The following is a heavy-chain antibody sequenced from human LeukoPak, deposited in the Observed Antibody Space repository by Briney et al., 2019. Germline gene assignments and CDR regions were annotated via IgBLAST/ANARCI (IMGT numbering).Heavy chain of an antibody. V-gene: IGHV4-39*07. J-gene: IGHJ6*03. CDR1: GGSISSSSYY. CDR2: FYFSGST. Sequence: SETLSLTCNVSGGSISSSSYYWGWIRQPPGKGLEWIGNFYFSGSTYYNPSLKSRLTISVDTSKNQFSLKLSSVTAADTAVYYCARDREKWEPVTRKYSYYMDVWGKGTTVTVSS. CDR3: ARDREKWEPVTRKYSYYMDV. D-gene: IGHD1-26*01.